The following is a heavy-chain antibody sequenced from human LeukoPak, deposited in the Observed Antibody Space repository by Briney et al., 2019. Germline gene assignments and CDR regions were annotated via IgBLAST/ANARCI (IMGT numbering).Heavy chain of an antibody. D-gene: IGHD2/OR15-2a*01. CDR3: ARYFAGGYYFDY. J-gene: IGHJ4*02. V-gene: IGHV4-59*01. CDR2: IYDSGST. CDR1: GGSIRSYY. Sequence: SETLSLTCTVFGGSIRSYYWNWIRQAPGKGLEWIGYIYDSGSTKYNPFLKSRVTISVDTSKNHFSLQLSSVTAADTAVYYCARYFAGGYYFDYWGQGTLVTVSS.